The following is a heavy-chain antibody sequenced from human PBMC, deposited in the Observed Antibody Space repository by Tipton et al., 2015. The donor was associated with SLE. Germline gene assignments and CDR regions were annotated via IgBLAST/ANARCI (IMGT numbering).Heavy chain of an antibody. V-gene: IGHV4-39*07. CDR1: GVSIRDTSYY. J-gene: IGHJ4*02. CDR2: VYYSGST. D-gene: IGHD3-10*01. CDR3: GRDRIRGVIHY. Sequence: TLSLTCSVSGVSIRDTSYYWGWIRQPPGKGLELIGTVYYSGSTYYNPSLESRVTMSVDTSKNQFSLKLTSVTAADTATYFCGRDRIRGVIHYWGQGTMVTVSS.